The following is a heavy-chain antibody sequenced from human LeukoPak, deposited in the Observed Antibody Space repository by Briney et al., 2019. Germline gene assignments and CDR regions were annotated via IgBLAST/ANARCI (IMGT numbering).Heavy chain of an antibody. Sequence: SETLSLTCTVSGGSISSSSYYWGWIRQPPGKGLEWIGSIYYSGSTYYNPSLKSRVTISVDTSKNQFSLKLSSVTAADTAVYYCARRRPIRAYYYDSSGYSGWFDPWGQGTLVTVSS. CDR3: ARRRPIRAYYYDSSGYSGWFDP. D-gene: IGHD3-22*01. CDR1: GGSISSSSYY. J-gene: IGHJ5*02. CDR2: IYYSGST. V-gene: IGHV4-39*01.